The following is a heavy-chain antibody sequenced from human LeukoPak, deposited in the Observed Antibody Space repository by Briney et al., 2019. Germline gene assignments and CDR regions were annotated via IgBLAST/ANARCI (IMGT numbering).Heavy chain of an antibody. CDR2: ISTNGGYT. Sequence: GGSLRLSCAASAFSFSKFALIWVRQAPGKGLEWVSAISTNGGYTLYADAVKGRFTVSRDNSKNTLYLQINSLRPEDTAMYYCAKDPNGDYIGAFDFWGQGTMVTVSS. CDR3: AKDPNGDYIGAFDF. D-gene: IGHD4-17*01. J-gene: IGHJ3*01. V-gene: IGHV3-23*01. CDR1: AFSFSKFA.